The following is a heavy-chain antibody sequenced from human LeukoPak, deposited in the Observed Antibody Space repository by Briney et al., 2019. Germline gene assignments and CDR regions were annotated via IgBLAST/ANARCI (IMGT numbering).Heavy chain of an antibody. CDR3: ARGGIVVVVAATPNAFDI. CDR1: GYTFTSYY. J-gene: IGHJ3*02. D-gene: IGHD2-15*01. V-gene: IGHV1-46*01. Sequence: ASVKVSCKASGYTFTSYYMHWVRQAPGQGLEWMGIINPSGGSTSYAQKFQGRVTMTRDTSTSTVYMELSRLRSEDTAVYYCARGGIVVVVAATPNAFDIWGQGTMVTVSS. CDR2: INPSGGST.